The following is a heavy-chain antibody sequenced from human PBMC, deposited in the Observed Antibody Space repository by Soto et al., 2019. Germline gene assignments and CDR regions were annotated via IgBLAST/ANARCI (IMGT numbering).Heavy chain of an antibody. CDR1: GGTFSSYA. CDR3: ARGFKDTAMVGSAFDI. D-gene: IGHD5-18*01. J-gene: IGHJ3*02. CDR2: IIPIFGTA. V-gene: IGHV1-69*13. Sequence: SVKVSCKASGGTFSSYAISWVRQAPGQGIEWMGGIIPIFGTANYAQKFQGRVTITADESTSTAYMELSSLRSEDTAVYDCARGFKDTAMVGSAFDIWVQGTRVTVSS.